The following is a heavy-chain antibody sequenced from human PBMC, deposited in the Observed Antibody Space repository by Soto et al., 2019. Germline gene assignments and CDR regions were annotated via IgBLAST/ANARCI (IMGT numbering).Heavy chain of an antibody. CDR2: ISAYNGNT. D-gene: IGHD2-2*02. CDR1: GYTFTSYG. CDR3: ARDHCSSTSCYTAVDY. V-gene: IGHV1-18*04. Sequence: ASVKVSCKASGYTFTSYGISWVRQAPXQGLEWMGWISAYNGNTNYAQKLQGRVTMTTDTSTSTAYMELRSLRSDDTAVYYCARDHCSSTSCYTAVDYWGQGTLVTVSS. J-gene: IGHJ4*02.